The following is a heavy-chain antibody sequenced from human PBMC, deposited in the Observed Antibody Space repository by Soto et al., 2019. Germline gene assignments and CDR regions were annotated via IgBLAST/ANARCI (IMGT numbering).Heavy chain of an antibody. CDR2: IYYSGST. J-gene: IGHJ4*02. CDR1: GGSISTADYY. Sequence: PSETLSLTCTVSGGSISTADYYWSWIRQHPGKGLEWIGYIYYSGSTYYKPSLKSRVTISVDTSKNHFSLKLSSVTAADTAVYYCARYYYDSSGYPKYFDYWGQGSLVT. D-gene: IGHD3-22*01. CDR3: ARYYYDSSGYPKYFDY. V-gene: IGHV4-31*03.